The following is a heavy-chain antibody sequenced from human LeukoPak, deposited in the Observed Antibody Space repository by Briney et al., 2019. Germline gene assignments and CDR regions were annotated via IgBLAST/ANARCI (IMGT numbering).Heavy chain of an antibody. D-gene: IGHD2/OR15-2a*01. CDR1: GGSISSSNW. CDR3: ARRSKLHKTTFLVDY. Sequence: SSETLSLTCSVSGGSISSSNWWSWVRQPPGKGLEWIGEIYHSGSTNYNPSLKSRVTISVDKSKNQFSLKLSSVTAADTAVYYCARRSKLHKTTFLVDYWGQGTLVTVSS. V-gene: IGHV4-4*02. CDR2: IYHSGST. J-gene: IGHJ4*02.